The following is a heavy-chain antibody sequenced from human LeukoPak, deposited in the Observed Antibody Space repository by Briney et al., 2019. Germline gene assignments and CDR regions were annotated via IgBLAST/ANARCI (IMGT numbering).Heavy chain of an antibody. CDR3: AKSGGYGLIDY. Sequence: SETLSLTCAVSGASVSGSNYYWGWIRQPPGEGLEWIGNIYSSGSTYYNASLQSRVTISIDTSKNQFSLRLNSVTAADTAMYYCAKSGGYGLIDYWGQGTRVTVSS. J-gene: IGHJ4*02. V-gene: IGHV4-39*01. CDR1: GASVSGSNYY. D-gene: IGHD1-26*01. CDR2: IYSSGST.